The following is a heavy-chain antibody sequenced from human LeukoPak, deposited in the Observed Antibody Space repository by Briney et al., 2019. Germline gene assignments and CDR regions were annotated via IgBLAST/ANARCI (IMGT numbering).Heavy chain of an antibody. V-gene: IGHV4-38-2*01. CDR2: IYHSGGS. CDR3: ARLYSDYVGGAFDY. J-gene: IGHJ4*02. Sequence: SETLSLTCAASGYSISSGYYWGWIRQPPGKGLEWIGSIYHSGGSYYNPSLKSRATISVDTSKNQFSLKLSSVTAADTAVYFCARLYSDYVGGAFDYWGQGTLVTVSS. CDR1: GYSISSGYY. D-gene: IGHD5-12*01.